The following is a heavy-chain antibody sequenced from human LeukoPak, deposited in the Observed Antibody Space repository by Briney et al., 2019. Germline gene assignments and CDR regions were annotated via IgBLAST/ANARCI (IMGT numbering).Heavy chain of an antibody. D-gene: IGHD3-3*01. Sequence: SQTLSLTCTVSGGSISSGGYYWSWIRQPPGKGLEWIGYIYHSGSTYYNPSLKSRVTISADRSKNQFSLKLSSVTAADTAVYYCAREGRIGRGLRFLEWSRYPRDDAFDIWGQGTMVTVSS. CDR2: IYHSGST. J-gene: IGHJ3*02. V-gene: IGHV4-30-2*01. CDR3: AREGRIGRGLRFLEWSRYPRDDAFDI. CDR1: GGSISSGGYY.